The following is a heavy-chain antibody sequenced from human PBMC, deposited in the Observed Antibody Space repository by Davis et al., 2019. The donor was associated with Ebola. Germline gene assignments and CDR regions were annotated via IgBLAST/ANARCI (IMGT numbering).Heavy chain of an antibody. CDR2: INNGGSTN. CDR1: GFSFNSYT. J-gene: IGHJ4*02. Sequence: GGSLRLSCIASGFSFNSYTMNWVRQAPGKGLEWLSYINNGGSTNSYADSVKGRFTVSRDNAKNSLFLQMNSLRDEDTAVYYCARGRWNYAMDYWGLGTLVIVSS. D-gene: IGHD1-7*01. V-gene: IGHV3-48*02. CDR3: ARGRWNYAMDY.